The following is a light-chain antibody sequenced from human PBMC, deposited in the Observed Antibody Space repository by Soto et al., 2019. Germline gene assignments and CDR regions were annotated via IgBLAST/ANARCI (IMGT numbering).Light chain of an antibody. Sequence: DIQMTQSPSSLSASVGDRVIITCRASQSVSRSLNWYQQTAGRPPKLLIFAASSLHSGLTYRFSGAGSGKHFTLTISSLQPEDFATSSCQQRARSTPWTCGPGT. V-gene: IGKV1-39*01. CDR3: QQRARSTPWT. CDR1: QSVSRS. CDR2: AAS. J-gene: IGKJ1*01.